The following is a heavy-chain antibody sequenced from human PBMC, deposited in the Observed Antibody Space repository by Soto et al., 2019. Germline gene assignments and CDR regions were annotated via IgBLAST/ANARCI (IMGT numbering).Heavy chain of an antibody. CDR3: ARDTRDAWFDY. J-gene: IGHJ4*02. V-gene: IGHV4-31*03. D-gene: IGHD3-16*01. CDR1: GGSISSGGYY. CDR2: IYYSGST. Sequence: PSETVSLTCTVSGGSISSGGYYWSWIRQHPGKGLEWIGYIYYSGSTYYNPSLKSRVTISVDTSKNQFSLKLSSVTAADTAVYYCARDTRDAWFDYWGQGTLVTVSS.